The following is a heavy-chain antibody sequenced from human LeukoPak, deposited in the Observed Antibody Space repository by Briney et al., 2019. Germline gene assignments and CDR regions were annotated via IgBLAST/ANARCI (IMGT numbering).Heavy chain of an antibody. V-gene: IGHV3-21*04. CDR1: GFTFSSYS. CDR3: ARDSTVVTFDY. Sequence: GGSLRLSCAASGFTFSSYSMNWVRQAPGKGLEWVSSISSSSSYIYYADSVKGRFTISRDNAKNSLYLQMNSLRAEDTALYYCARDSTVVTFDYWGQGTLVTVSS. CDR2: ISSSSSYI. J-gene: IGHJ4*02. D-gene: IGHD4-23*01.